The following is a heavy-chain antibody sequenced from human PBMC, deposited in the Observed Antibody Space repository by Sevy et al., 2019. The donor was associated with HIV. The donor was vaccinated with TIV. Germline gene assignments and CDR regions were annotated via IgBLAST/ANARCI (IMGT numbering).Heavy chain of an antibody. J-gene: IGHJ5*02. D-gene: IGHD4-17*01. Sequence: GGSLRLSCAASGFTFSSYAMHWVRQAPGKGLEWVAVISYDGSNKYYADSVKGRLTISRDNSKNTLYLQMNSLRAEDTAVYYCARDPGGARVSVYGDYLVEGWFDPWGQGTLVTVSS. V-gene: IGHV3-30*04. CDR2: ISYDGSNK. CDR3: ARDPGGARVSVYGDYLVEGWFDP. CDR1: GFTFSSYA.